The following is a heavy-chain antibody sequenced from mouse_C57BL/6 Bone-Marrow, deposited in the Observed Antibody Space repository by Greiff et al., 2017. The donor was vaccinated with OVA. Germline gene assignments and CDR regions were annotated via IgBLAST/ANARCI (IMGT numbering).Heavy chain of an antibody. D-gene: IGHD2-3*01. CDR2: IDPSDSYT. CDR1: GYTFTSYW. J-gene: IGHJ3*01. V-gene: IGHV1-50*01. CDR3: ADGYYGAY. Sequence: QVQLQQPGAELVKPGASVKLSCKASGYTFTSYWMQWVKQRPGQGLEWIGEIDPSDSYTNYNQKFKGKATLTVDTSSSTAYMQLSSLTSEDSAVYYCADGYYGAYWGQGTLGTVSA.